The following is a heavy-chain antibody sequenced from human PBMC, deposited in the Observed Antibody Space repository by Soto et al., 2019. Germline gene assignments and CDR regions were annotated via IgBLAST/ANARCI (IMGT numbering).Heavy chain of an antibody. D-gene: IGHD3-22*01. CDR3: ARDRYYYDSSGSPKPFDI. J-gene: IGHJ3*02. Sequence: GGSLRLSCAASGFTFSRFSMNWVRQAPGKGLEWVSSISSSSGHIYHTDSVKGRFAISRDNAKNSLFLQMNSLGAEDTAVYYCARDRYYYDSSGSPKPFDIWGQGTKVT. CDR2: ISSSSGHI. CDR1: GFTFSRFS. V-gene: IGHV3-21*01.